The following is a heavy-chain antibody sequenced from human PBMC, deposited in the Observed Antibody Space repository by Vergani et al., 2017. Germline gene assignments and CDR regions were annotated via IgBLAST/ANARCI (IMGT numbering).Heavy chain of an antibody. CDR1: GYTFTSYG. CDR3: ARLRGSGSPALDY. Sequence: QVRLVQSGAEVKKPGASVKVSCKASGYTFTSYGTTWVRQAPGQGLEWMGWISAYNGNTNYAQKLQVIDTMTTDTSTSTAYMELRSLRPDDTAVYYCARLRGSGSPALDYWGQGTLVTVSS. CDR2: ISAYNGNT. V-gene: IGHV1-18*01. D-gene: IGHD3-10*01. J-gene: IGHJ4*02.